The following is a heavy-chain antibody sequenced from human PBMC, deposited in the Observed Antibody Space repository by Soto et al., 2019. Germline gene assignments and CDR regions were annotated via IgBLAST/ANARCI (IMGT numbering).Heavy chain of an antibody. CDR1: GGSISSSSYY. J-gene: IGHJ6*02. CDR3: ARQHSSSWRAIYYYYYGMDV. Sequence: SETLSLTCTVSGGSISSSSYYWGWIRQPPGKGLEWIGSIYYSGSTYYNPSLKSRVTISVDTSKNQFSLKLSSVTAADTAVYYCARQHSSSWRAIYYYYYGMDVWGQGTTVTAP. V-gene: IGHV4-39*01. CDR2: IYYSGST. D-gene: IGHD6-13*01.